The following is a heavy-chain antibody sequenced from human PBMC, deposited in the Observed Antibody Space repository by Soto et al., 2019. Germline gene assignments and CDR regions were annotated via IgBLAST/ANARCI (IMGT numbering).Heavy chain of an antibody. D-gene: IGHD1-26*01. CDR2: IKSKTDGGTT. Sequence: GGSLRLSCAASGFTFSNAWMSWVRQAPGKGLEWVGRIKSKTDGGTTDYAAPVKGRFTISRDDSKNTLYLQMNSLKTEDTAVYYCTTGPIVGATYDAFDIWGQGTMVTVSS. V-gene: IGHV3-15*01. J-gene: IGHJ3*02. CDR3: TTGPIVGATYDAFDI. CDR1: GFTFSNAW.